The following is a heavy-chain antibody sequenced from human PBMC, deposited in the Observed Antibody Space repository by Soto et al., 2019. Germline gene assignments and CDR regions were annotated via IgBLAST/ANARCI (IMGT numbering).Heavy chain of an antibody. CDR1: GGSISSSGYY. CDR3: ARITMVRGTDS. D-gene: IGHD3-10*01. J-gene: IGHJ4*02. V-gene: IGHV4-39*01. Sequence: XETLSLTCTVSGGSISSSGYYWGWIRQPPGKGLEWIGIIYYSGSTYYNPSLKSRVTISVDTSKNQFSLKLSSVTAADTAVYYCARITMVRGTDSWGQGTLVTVSS. CDR2: IYYSGST.